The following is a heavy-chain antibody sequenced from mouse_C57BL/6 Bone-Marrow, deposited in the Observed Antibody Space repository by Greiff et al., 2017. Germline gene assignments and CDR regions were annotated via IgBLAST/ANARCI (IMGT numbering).Heavy chain of an antibody. V-gene: IGHV1-7*01. J-gene: IGHJ1*03. D-gene: IGHD1-1*01. Sequence: QVQLQQSGAELAKPGASVQLSCKASGYTFTSYWMHWVKPRPGQGLGLIGYINPSSGYPKYNQKFKYKATLTADKSSSTDYLQLSSLTYEDSAVYYCARKRGTTVVSYWYFDVWGTESTVTASA. CDR2: INPSSGYP. CDR3: ARKRGTTVVSYWYFDV. CDR1: GYTFTSYW.